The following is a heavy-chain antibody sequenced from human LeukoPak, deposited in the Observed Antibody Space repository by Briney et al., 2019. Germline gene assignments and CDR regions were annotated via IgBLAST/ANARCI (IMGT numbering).Heavy chain of an antibody. Sequence: SETLSLTCTVSGGSISSSRYYWGWIRQSPGKGLEWVGSIYYSGSTYYNPSLKSRVTISVDTSKNQFSLKLSSVTAADTAVYYCARQDCSGGSCYSEGSWFDPWGQGTLVTVSS. CDR3: ARQDCSGGSCYSEGSWFDP. J-gene: IGHJ5*02. CDR2: IYYSGST. V-gene: IGHV4-39*01. D-gene: IGHD2-15*01. CDR1: GGSISSSRYY.